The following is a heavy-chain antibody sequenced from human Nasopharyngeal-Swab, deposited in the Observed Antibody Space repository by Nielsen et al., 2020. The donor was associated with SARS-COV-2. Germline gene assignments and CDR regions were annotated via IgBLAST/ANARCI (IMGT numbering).Heavy chain of an antibody. J-gene: IGHJ4*02. CDR2: IWYDGSNK. V-gene: IGHV3-33*01. Sequence: RQPPGKGLEWVAVIWYDGSNKYYADSVKGRFTISRDNSKNTLYLQMNSLRAEDTAVYYCARVGTWSGSYGIAFDYWGQGTLVTVSS. D-gene: IGHD5-18*01. CDR3: ARVGTWSGSYGIAFDY.